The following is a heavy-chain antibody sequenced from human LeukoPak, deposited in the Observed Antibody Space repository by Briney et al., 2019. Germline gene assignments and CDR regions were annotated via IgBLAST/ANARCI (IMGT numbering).Heavy chain of an antibody. V-gene: IGHV1-46*01. D-gene: IGHD5-24*01. CDR2: INPGGANT. CDR3: ARIRDGYNDAYDI. Sequence: ASVKVSCKASGGTFSSYDISWVRQAPGQGLEWMGLINPGGANTNYAQNFQGRVTMTRDTSTSTVYMELSSLRSEDTAIYYCARIRDGYNDAYDIWGQGTVVTVPS. CDR1: GGTFSSYD. J-gene: IGHJ3*02.